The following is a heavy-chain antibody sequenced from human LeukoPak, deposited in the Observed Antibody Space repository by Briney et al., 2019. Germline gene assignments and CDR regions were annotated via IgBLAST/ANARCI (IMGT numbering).Heavy chain of an antibody. Sequence: GGSLRLSCAASGFTFSNHAMSWVRQAPGRGLEWVSAISGSGVSTSYADSVKGRFTISRDNSKHTPYLQMDSLRAEDTAIYYCAKDEYDWGALFDYWGQGTLVTVSS. CDR1: GFTFSNHA. CDR2: ISGSGVST. D-gene: IGHD3-16*01. J-gene: IGHJ4*02. V-gene: IGHV3-23*01. CDR3: AKDEYDWGALFDY.